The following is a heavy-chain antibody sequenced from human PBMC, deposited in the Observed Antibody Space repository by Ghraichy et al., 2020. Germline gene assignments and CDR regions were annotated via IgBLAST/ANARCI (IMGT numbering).Heavy chain of an antibody. CDR3: AKWGITMVRGVNWFDP. CDR2: ISGSGGST. J-gene: IGHJ5*02. CDR1: GFTFSNYA. D-gene: IGHD3-10*01. Sequence: LSLTCAASGFTFSNYAMTWVRQAPGKGLEWVSGISGSGGSTYYTDSVKGRFTIFRDNSKKTLYLQMNSLRAEDTAVYYCAKWGITMVRGVNWFDPWGQGTLVTVSS. V-gene: IGHV3-23*01.